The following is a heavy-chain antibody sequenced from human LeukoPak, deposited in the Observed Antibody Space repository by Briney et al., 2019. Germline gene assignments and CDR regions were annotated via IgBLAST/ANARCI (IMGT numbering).Heavy chain of an antibody. CDR2: ISGSGGST. J-gene: IGHJ4*02. Sequence: PGGSLRLSCAASGFTFSSYAMSWVRQAPGKGLEWVSAISGSGGSTYYADSVKGRFTISRDNSKNTLYLQMNSLRAEDTAVYYCAKVPPPYYGSGSYIDYWGQGTLVTVSS. V-gene: IGHV3-23*01. D-gene: IGHD3-10*01. CDR3: AKVPPPYYGSGSYIDY. CDR1: GFTFSSYA.